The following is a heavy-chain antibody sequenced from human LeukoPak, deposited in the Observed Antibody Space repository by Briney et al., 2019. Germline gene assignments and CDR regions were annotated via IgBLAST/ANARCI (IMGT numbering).Heavy chain of an antibody. D-gene: IGHD6-13*01. J-gene: IGHJ4*02. Sequence: QTGGSLRPSCAASGFTFSSYAMSWVRQAPGKGLEWVSSISGSGGSTYFADSVKGRFTISRDNSKNTLYLQMNSLRAEDAALYYCAKDSRQLASSFDYWGQGTLVTVSS. CDR3: AKDSRQLASSFDY. CDR1: GFTFSSYA. V-gene: IGHV3-23*01. CDR2: ISGSGGST.